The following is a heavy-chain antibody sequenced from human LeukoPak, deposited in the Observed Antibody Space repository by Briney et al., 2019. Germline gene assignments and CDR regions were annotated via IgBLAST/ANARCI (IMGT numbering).Heavy chain of an antibody. D-gene: IGHD6-19*01. CDR3: ARRTDPSSGWDT. J-gene: IGHJ5*02. CDR2: ISYDGSNK. Sequence: GGSLRLSCAASGFTFSSYAMHWVRQAPGKGLEWVAVISYDGSNKYYADSVKGRFTISRDNSKNTLYLQMNSLRAEDTAVYYCARRTDPSSGWDTWGQGTLVTVSS. CDR1: GFTFSSYA. V-gene: IGHV3-30*04.